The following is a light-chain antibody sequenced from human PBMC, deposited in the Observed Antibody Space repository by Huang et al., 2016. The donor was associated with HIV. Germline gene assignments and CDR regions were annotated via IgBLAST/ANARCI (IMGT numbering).Light chain of an antibody. CDR3: QQSSTTPWT. J-gene: IGKJ1*01. V-gene: IGKV1-39*01. CDR2: AAS. CDR1: QSITNY. Sequence: DIQMTQSPTSLSASFGDRVTITCRASQSITNYLNWYQQIPGKVPKLLIYAASGLQSGVPSRFSGSGSGTDFTLTISSLQPDDFATYFCQQSSTTPWTFGQGTKVELK.